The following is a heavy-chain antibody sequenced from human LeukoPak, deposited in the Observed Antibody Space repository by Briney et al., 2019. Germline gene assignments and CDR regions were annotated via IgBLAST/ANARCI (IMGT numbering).Heavy chain of an antibody. D-gene: IGHD1-20*01. CDR3: ARDDNWNDKPFDL. CDR2: ISTSSSHI. CDR1: GVTFSVYM. J-gene: IGHJ4*02. V-gene: IGHV3-21*01. Sequence: GGSLRLSCTASGVTFSVYMMNCGRQAPGKGLEWVSSISTSSSHIYYADSLKGRFTVSRDNAKNSLYLQMNNLRAEDTAVYYCARDDNWNDKPFDLWGPGTLVTVSS.